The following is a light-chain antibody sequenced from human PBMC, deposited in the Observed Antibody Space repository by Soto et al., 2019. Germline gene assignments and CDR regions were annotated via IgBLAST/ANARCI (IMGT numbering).Light chain of an antibody. CDR3: QQYGTSPRT. CDR2: GAS. Sequence: EIVLTQSPGTLSLSPGERATLSCRTSQTISSSYLAWYQQTPGQAPRLLMYGASHRATGIPDRFSGSGSGTDFTLTISRLEPEDFAVYYCQQYGTSPRTFGQGTKVDIK. J-gene: IGKJ1*01. V-gene: IGKV3-20*01. CDR1: QTISSSY.